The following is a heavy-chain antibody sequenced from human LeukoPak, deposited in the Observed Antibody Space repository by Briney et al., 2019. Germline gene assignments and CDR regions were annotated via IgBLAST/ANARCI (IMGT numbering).Heavy chain of an antibody. Sequence: PGRSLRLSCAASGFTFSSYGMHWVRQAPGKGLEWVAVISYDGSNKYYADSVKGRFTISRDNSKNTLYLQMNSLRAEDTAVYYCAKDSVGGARLYYFDYWGQGTLVTVSS. CDR3: AKDSVGGARLYYFDY. V-gene: IGHV3-30*18. D-gene: IGHD3-10*01. CDR2: ISYDGSNK. J-gene: IGHJ4*02. CDR1: GFTFSSYG.